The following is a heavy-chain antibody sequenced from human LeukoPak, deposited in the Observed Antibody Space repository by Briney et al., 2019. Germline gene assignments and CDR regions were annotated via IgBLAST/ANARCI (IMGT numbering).Heavy chain of an antibody. CDR2: IKEDGSET. Sequence: QPGGSLRLSCVASGLTFSNFFMSWVRQGPGKGLEWVANIKEDGSETFYVDSVKGRFTISRDNAKNSLYLQMNSLTVEDTAVYYRASIFIGSSTNDDWGQGTLVTVSA. V-gene: IGHV3-7*01. D-gene: IGHD3-10*01. CDR3: ASIFIGSSTNDD. J-gene: IGHJ4*02. CDR1: GLTFSNFF.